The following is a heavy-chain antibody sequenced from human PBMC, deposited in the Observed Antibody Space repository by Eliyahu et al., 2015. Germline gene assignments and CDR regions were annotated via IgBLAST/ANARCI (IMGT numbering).Heavy chain of an antibody. CDR1: GYSXSSGYY. CDR3: VGNNVEMATMGLDY. CDR2: IYHSGST. J-gene: IGHJ4*02. V-gene: IGHV4-38-2*01. D-gene: IGHD5-24*01. Sequence: QVQLQXSGPGLVKPSETLSLTCAVXGYSXSSGYYWGWXRQPPGKGLEWIGSIYHSGSTYYNPSLKSRVTISVDTSKNQFSLKLSSVTAADTAVYYCVGNNVEMATMGLDYWGQGTLVTVSS.